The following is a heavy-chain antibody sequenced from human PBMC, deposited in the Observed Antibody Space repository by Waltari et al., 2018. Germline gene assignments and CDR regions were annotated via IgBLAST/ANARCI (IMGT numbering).Heavy chain of an antibody. CDR1: GGTLSSYP. D-gene: IGHD2-15*01. J-gene: IGHJ4*02. Sequence: QVQLVQSGAELKKPGSSVKVSCKASGGTLSSYPISWVRQAPGQGLEWMGRIIPILGIANYAQKFQGRVTITADKSTSTAYMELSSLRSEDTAVYYCVRGWEYCSGISCSQPDYWGQGTLVTVSS. V-gene: IGHV1-69*02. CDR3: VRGWEYCSGISCSQPDY. CDR2: IIPILGIA.